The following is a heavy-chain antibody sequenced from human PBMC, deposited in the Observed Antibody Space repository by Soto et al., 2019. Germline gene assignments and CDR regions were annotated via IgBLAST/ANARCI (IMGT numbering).Heavy chain of an antibody. CDR3: ATGYSSSPGY. Sequence: SETLSLTCTVSGGSVSSTSYYWTWIRQPPGKGLEWIGYIHYSGSTNYNPSLQGRVTMTEDTSTDTAYMELSSLRSEDTAVYYCATGYSSSPGYWGQGTLVTVSS. CDR2: IHYSGST. J-gene: IGHJ4*02. D-gene: IGHD6-13*01. V-gene: IGHV4-61*01. CDR1: GGSVSSTSYY.